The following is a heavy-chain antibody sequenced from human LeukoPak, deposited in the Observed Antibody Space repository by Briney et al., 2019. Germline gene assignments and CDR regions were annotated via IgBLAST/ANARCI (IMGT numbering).Heavy chain of an antibody. CDR3: AKGGGGRLIYYYYMDV. V-gene: IGHV3-30-3*01. Sequence: GGSLRLSCAASGFTFNSYSMHWVRQAPGKGLEWVTAISDDETYKFYADSVKGRFTISRDNAKNSLYLQMNSLRTEDMALYYCAKGGGGRLIYYYYMDVWGKGTTVTVSS. D-gene: IGHD3-16*01. J-gene: IGHJ6*03. CDR2: ISDDETYK. CDR1: GFTFNSYS.